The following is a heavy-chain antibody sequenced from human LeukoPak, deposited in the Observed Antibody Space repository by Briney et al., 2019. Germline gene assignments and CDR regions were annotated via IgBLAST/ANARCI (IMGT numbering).Heavy chain of an antibody. J-gene: IGHJ6*02. V-gene: IGHV1-18*01. CDR1: GYTFTSYD. CDR2: ISAYNGNT. CDR3: ARTSGYYYYYGMDV. Sequence: EASVKVSCTASGYTFTSYDINWVRQAPGQGLEWMGWISAYNGNTNYAQKLQGRVTMTTDTSTSTAYMELRSLRSDDTAVYYCARTSGYYYYYGMDVWGQGTTVTVSS. D-gene: IGHD3-10*01.